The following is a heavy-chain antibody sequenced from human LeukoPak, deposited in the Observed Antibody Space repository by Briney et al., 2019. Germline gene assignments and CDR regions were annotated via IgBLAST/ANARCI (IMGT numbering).Heavy chain of an antibody. V-gene: IGHV4-34*01. CDR1: GGSFSGYY. Sequence: SETLSLTCAVYGGSFSGYYWSWIRQPPGKGLEWIGEINHSGSTNYNPSLKSRVTISVDRSKNQFSLKLSSVTAADTAVYYCARSSYGDGAFDIWGQGTMVTVSS. CDR2: INHSGST. J-gene: IGHJ3*02. CDR3: ARSSYGDGAFDI. D-gene: IGHD4-17*01.